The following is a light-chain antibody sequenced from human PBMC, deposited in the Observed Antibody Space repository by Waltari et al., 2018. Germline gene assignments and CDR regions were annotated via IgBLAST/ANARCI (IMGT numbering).Light chain of an antibody. J-gene: IGLJ3*02. CDR3: QSYDTSNRV. Sequence: NFMLTQPHSVSESPGKTVTLSCTRTSGSIASNYLQWYQQRPGSSPPTVIYEDNQRPAGVPDRFSGSIDSSSNSASLTISGLKTEDEADYYCQSYDTSNRVFGGGTKVTVL. CDR1: SGSIASNY. CDR2: EDN. V-gene: IGLV6-57*01.